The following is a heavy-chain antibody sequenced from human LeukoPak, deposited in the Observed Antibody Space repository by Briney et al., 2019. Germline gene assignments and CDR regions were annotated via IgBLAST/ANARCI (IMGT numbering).Heavy chain of an antibody. V-gene: IGHV4-39*07. D-gene: IGHD2-8*01. J-gene: IGHJ5*02. CDR1: GGSISSSDYY. CDR2: IYYTGST. CDR3: ARENYCTNGVCWAFDP. Sequence: SETLSLTCSVSGGSISSSDYYWSWIRQPPGKGLEWLGNIYYTGSTSYNPSFKSRVTLSVDTFKNQFSLHLSSVTAADTAVYYCARENYCTNGVCWAFDPWGQGTLVTVSS.